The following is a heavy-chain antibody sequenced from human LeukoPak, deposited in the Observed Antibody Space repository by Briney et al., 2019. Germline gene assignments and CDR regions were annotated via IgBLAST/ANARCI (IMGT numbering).Heavy chain of an antibody. Sequence: GGSLRLSCAASGFTFSSYGTHWVRQAPGKGLEWVALIWFDGSNRYYADSVRGRFTISRDNPKNTLYLQMNSLSAEDTAVYYCARDRIYYSDYWGQGTLVTVSS. CDR3: ARDRIYYSDY. J-gene: IGHJ4*02. CDR1: GFTFSSYG. V-gene: IGHV3-33*01. CDR2: IWFDGSNR. D-gene: IGHD1-14*01.